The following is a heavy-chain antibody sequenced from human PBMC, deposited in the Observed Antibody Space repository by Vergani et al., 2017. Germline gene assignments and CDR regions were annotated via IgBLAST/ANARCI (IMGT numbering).Heavy chain of an antibody. CDR2: MSGSGGST. J-gene: IGHJ4*02. Sequence: EVQLLESGGGLVQPGGSLRLSCAASGFTFSSYAMSWVRQAPGKGLEWVSAMSGSGGSTYYADSVKGRFTISRDNSKNTLYLQMNSLRAEDTAVYYCARAGDGGAVAGSDYWGQGTLVTVSS. V-gene: IGHV3-23*01. CDR1: GFTFSSYA. D-gene: IGHD6-19*01. CDR3: ARAGDGGAVAGSDY.